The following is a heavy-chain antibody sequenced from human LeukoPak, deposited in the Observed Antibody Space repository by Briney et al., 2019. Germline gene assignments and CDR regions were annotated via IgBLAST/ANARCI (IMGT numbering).Heavy chain of an antibody. CDR3: AKGLRFLVDPPDY. Sequence: GGSLRLSCAACGFTFSSCAMNWVRQAPGEGLQWVSAISGSGGSTYYADSVKGRFTISRDNSKNTLYLQMNSLRAEDTAVFYCAKGLRFLVDPPDYWGQGTLVTVSS. J-gene: IGHJ4*02. CDR1: GFTFSSCA. V-gene: IGHV3-23*01. D-gene: IGHD3-3*01. CDR2: ISGSGGST.